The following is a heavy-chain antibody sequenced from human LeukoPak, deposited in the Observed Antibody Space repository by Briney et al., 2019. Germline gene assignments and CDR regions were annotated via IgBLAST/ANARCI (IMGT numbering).Heavy chain of an antibody. CDR2: IKQDGSEK. J-gene: IGHJ4*02. CDR1: GFTFSSYW. D-gene: IGHD5-12*01. V-gene: IGHV3-7*01. Sequence: PAGGSLRLSCAASGFTFSSYWMSWVRQAPGKGLEWVANIKQDGSEKYYVYSVKGRFTISRDNAKNSLYLQMNSLRAEDTAVYYCASPTYSGYDLEDYWGQGTLVTVSS. CDR3: ASPTYSGYDLEDY.